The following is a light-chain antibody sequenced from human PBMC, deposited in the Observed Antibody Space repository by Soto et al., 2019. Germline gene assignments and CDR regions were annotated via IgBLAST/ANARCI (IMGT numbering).Light chain of an antibody. CDR3: QQYGSSPYT. J-gene: IGKJ2*01. V-gene: IGKV3-20*01. Sequence: EIVLTQSPGTLSLSPGERATLSCRASQSVTSNYLAWYQQKPGQAPRLLIYGASSRATGIPDRFSGSGSGTDFTLTVSRPEPEDFAVYYCQQYGSSPYTFGQGTSLEIK. CDR1: QSVTSNY. CDR2: GAS.